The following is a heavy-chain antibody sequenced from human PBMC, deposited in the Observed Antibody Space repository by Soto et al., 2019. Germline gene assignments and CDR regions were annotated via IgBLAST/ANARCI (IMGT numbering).Heavy chain of an antibody. CDR2: IRQDGSDK. J-gene: IGHJ4*02. CDR1: GFTFSNYW. CDR3: ASPQQWLGQRGDFDY. Sequence: EVQLVESGGGLVQPGGSLRLSCAASGFTFSNYWMSWVRQAPGKGLEWVANIRQDGSDKYYADSVKGRFTISRDNSKNSLYLQMNSLRAEDTAVYYCASPQQWLGQRGDFDYWGQGTLVTVSS. V-gene: IGHV3-7*05. D-gene: IGHD6-19*01.